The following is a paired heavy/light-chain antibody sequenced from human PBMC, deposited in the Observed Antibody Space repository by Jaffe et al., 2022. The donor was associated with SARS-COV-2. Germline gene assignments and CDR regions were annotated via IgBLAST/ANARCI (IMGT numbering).Heavy chain of an antibody. CDR1: GFTFGSYA. CDR3: ARDHWLVLGGDY. J-gene: IGHJ4*02. V-gene: IGHV3-30*04. CDR2: ISFDGRDK. D-gene: IGHD6-19*01. Sequence: QVQLVESGGGVVQPGRSLRLSCAASGFTFGSYAMHWVRQAPGKGLEWVALISFDGRDKHYADSVKGRFTISRDNSKNTLYLQMNSLRPEDTAVYYCARDHWLVLGGDYWGQGTLVTVSS.
Light chain of an antibody. Sequence: DVVMTQSPLSLSVTLGQPASISCRSSQSLVFSDGNTYLSWFQQRPGQSPRRLIYKVSNRDSGVPDRFSGSGSGTDFTLKISRVEAEDVGVYYCMQGTHWPPLTFGGGTKVEIK. J-gene: IGKJ4*01. CDR3: MQGTHWPPLT. CDR1: QSLVFSDGNTY. V-gene: IGKV2-30*01. CDR2: KVS.